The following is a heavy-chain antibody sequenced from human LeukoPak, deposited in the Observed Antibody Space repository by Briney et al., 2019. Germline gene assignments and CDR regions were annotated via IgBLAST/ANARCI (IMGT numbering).Heavy chain of an antibody. Sequence: GASVKVSCKASGYTFTGYYMHWVRQAPGQGLEWMGWINPSSGGTNYAQKFQGWVTMTRDTPISTAYMELSRLRSDDTAVYYCARDGRAYYDILTGYYHFDYWGQGTLVTVSS. D-gene: IGHD3-9*01. V-gene: IGHV1-2*04. CDR1: GYTFTGYY. J-gene: IGHJ4*02. CDR3: ARDGRAYYDILTGYYHFDY. CDR2: INPSSGGT.